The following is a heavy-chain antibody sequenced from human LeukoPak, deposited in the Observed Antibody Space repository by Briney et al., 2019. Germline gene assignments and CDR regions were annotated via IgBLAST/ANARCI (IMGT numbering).Heavy chain of an antibody. CDR1: GLTVSRNY. V-gene: IGHV3-53*01. J-gene: IGHJ5*02. CDR3: ARDTPYYYDSSGYSAS. D-gene: IGHD3-22*01. CDR2: IYSGGST. Sequence: WGSLRLSWAAPGLTVSRNYMSWFGQAPGKGLEWVSVIYSGGSTYYADSVKGRFTISRDNSKNTLYLQMNSLRAEDTAVYYCARDTPYYYDSSGYSASWGQGTLVTVSS.